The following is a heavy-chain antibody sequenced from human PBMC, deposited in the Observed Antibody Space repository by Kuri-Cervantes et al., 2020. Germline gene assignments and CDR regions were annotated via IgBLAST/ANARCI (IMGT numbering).Heavy chain of an antibody. Sequence: GSLRLSCTVSGGSISSSSYYWGWIRQPPGKGLEWIGEINHSGSTNYNPSLRSRVTISVDTSKNQFSLKLSSVTAADTAVYYCARLKVGEKYGDYVGWFDPWGQGTLVTVSS. V-gene: IGHV4-39*07. D-gene: IGHD4-17*01. J-gene: IGHJ5*02. CDR2: INHSGST. CDR1: GGSISSSSYY. CDR3: ARLKVGEKYGDYVGWFDP.